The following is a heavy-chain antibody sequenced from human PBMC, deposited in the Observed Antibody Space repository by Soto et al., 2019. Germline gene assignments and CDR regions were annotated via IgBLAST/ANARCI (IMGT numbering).Heavy chain of an antibody. CDR3: ATVPQLLWFAESQIN. CDR1: GFTFSSYS. J-gene: IGHJ4*02. CDR2: ISSSSSTI. D-gene: IGHD3-10*01. V-gene: IGHV3-48*01. Sequence: GGSLRLSCAASGFTFSSYSMNWVRQAPWKGLEWVSYISSSSSTIYYADSVKGRFTISRDNAKNSLYLQMNSLKTEDTAVYYCATVPQLLWFAESQINWGQGTQVTVSS.